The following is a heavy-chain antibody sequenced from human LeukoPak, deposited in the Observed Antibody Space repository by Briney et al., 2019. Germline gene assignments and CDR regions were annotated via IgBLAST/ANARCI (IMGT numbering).Heavy chain of an antibody. CDR3: ARVGTYGGNSDYYYYGMDV. J-gene: IGHJ6*02. D-gene: IGHD4-23*01. V-gene: IGHV4-59*01. CDR1: GGSFSGCY. CDR2: IYYSGST. Sequence: PSETLSLTCAVYGGSFSGCYWSWIRQPPGKGLEWIGYIYYSGSTNYNPSLKSRVTISVDTSKNQFSLKLSSVTAADTAVYYCARVGTYGGNSDYYYYGMDVWGQGTTVTVSS.